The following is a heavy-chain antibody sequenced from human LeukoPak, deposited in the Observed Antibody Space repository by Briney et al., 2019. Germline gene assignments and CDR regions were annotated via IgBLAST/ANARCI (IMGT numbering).Heavy chain of an antibody. D-gene: IGHD4-23*01. CDR2: IYYSGST. Sequence: SETLSLTRTVSGGSISSYYWSWIRQPPGKGLEWIGFIYYSGSTNYNPSLKSRVTISVDTSKNQFSLKLSSVTAADTAVYYCARPSLDYGGIDAFDLWGQGTLVTVSS. J-gene: IGHJ3*01. V-gene: IGHV4-59*08. CDR3: ARPSLDYGGIDAFDL. CDR1: GGSISSYY.